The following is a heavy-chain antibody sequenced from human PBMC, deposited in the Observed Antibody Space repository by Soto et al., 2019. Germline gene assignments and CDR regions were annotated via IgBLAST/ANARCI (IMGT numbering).Heavy chain of an antibody. Sequence: SETLSLTCAVYGGSFSGYYWSWIRQPPGKGLEWIGEINHSGSTNYNPSLKSRVTISVDTSKNQFSLKLSSVTAADTAVYYCARRSRVVAAPSQPSYYFDYWGQGTLVTVSS. CDR3: ARRSRVVAAPSQPSYYFDY. CDR2: INHSGST. V-gene: IGHV4-34*01. D-gene: IGHD2-15*01. CDR1: GGSFSGYY. J-gene: IGHJ4*02.